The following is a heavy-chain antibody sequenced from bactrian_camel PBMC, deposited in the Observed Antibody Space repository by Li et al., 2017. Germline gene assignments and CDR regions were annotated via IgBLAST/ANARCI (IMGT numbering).Heavy chain of an antibody. D-gene: IGHD6*01. V-gene: IGHV3S6*01. CDR2: IYSDGSSI. CDR3: VRKVGGSWYD. CDR1: GYTYSSYD. Sequence: HVQLVESGGGLVQPGGSLRLSCAAPGYTYSSYDIYWVRQAPGKGLEWVSSIYSDGSSIYYADSVKGRFTISRDNAKNTVYLQMNSLKSEDTALYYCVRKVGGSWYDWGQGTQVTVS. J-gene: IGHJ4*01.